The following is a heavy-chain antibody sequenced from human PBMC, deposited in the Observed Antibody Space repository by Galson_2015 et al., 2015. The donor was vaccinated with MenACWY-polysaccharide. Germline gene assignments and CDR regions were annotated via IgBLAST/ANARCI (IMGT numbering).Heavy chain of an antibody. CDR3: AREGTLAGAGPQHYVDY. D-gene: IGHD6-13*01. Sequence: SVKVSCKASGYTFTSYGISWVRQAPGQGLEWMGWISAYNGNTNYAQKLQGRVTMTTDTSTSTAYMELRSLRSDDTAVYYCAREGTLAGAGPQHYVDYWGQGTLVTVSS. J-gene: IGHJ4*02. V-gene: IGHV1-18*01. CDR1: GYTFTSYG. CDR2: ISAYNGNT.